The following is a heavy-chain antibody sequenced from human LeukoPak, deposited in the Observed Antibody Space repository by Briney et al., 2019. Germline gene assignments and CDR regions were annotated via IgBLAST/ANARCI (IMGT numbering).Heavy chain of an antibody. CDR3: ARYCSSTSCYGYYYGMDV. V-gene: IGHV1-46*01. D-gene: IGHD2-2*01. Sequence: ASVKVSRKASGYTFTSYYMHWVRQAPGQGLEWMGIINPSGGSTSYAQKFQGRVTMTRDTSTSTVYMELSSLRSEDTAVYYCARYCSSTSCYGYYYGMDVWGKGTTVTVSS. J-gene: IGHJ6*04. CDR2: INPSGGST. CDR1: GYTFTSYY.